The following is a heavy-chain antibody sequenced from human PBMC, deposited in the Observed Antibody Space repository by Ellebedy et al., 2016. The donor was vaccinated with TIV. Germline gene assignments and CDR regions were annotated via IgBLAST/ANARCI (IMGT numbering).Heavy chain of an antibody. Sequence: ASVKVSCXASGYTFTSYYMHWVRQAPGQGLEWMGIINPSSDTTSYAQKFQGRVTMTRDTSTSTVYMELSSLRSEDTAVYYCAREGTNALQSLFDYWGQGTLVTVSS. CDR3: AREGTNALQSLFDY. V-gene: IGHV1-46*01. D-gene: IGHD1-1*01. CDR2: INPSSDTT. CDR1: GYTFTSYY. J-gene: IGHJ4*02.